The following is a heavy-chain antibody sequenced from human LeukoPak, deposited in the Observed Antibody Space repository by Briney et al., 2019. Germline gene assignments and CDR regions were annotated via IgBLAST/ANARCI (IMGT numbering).Heavy chain of an antibody. J-gene: IGHJ3*02. V-gene: IGHV1-18*01. CDR3: ARLGWELVRGAFDI. Sequence: ASVKVSCKASGYTFTSYGVRWVRQAPGQGLEWMGWISAYNGNTNYAQKLQGRVTMTTDTSTSTAYMELRSLRSDDTAVYYCARLGWELVRGAFDIWGQGTMVTVSS. CDR2: ISAYNGNT. D-gene: IGHD1-26*01. CDR1: GYTFTSYG.